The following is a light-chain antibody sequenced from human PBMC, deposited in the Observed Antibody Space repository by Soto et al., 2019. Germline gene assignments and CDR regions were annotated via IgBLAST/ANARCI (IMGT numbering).Light chain of an antibody. CDR1: QGISNY. J-gene: IGKJ1*01. Sequence: DIQMTQSPGSLSASVGDRFTSTCLASQGISNYLAWYQQKPGKAPQLLIYGATTLQSGVPSRFSGSGSGTDFTLTISSLQPEDFATYYCQQSYSTPRTFGQGTKVDI. CDR3: QQSYSTPRT. V-gene: IGKV1-27*01. CDR2: GAT.